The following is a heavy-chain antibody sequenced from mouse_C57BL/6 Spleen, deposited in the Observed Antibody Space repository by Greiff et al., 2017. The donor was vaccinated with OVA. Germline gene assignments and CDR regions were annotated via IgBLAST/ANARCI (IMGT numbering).Heavy chain of an antibody. CDR1: GFTFSDYG. V-gene: IGHV5-17*01. CDR2: ISSGSSTI. Sequence: EVKLVESGGGLVKPGGSLKLSCAASGFTFSDYGMHWVSQAPEKGLEWVAYISSGSSTIYYADTVKGRFTISRDNAKNTLFLQMTSLRSEDTAMYYCARRLRREYAMDYWGQGTSVTVSS. J-gene: IGHJ4*01. D-gene: IGHD3-2*02. CDR3: ARRLRREYAMDY.